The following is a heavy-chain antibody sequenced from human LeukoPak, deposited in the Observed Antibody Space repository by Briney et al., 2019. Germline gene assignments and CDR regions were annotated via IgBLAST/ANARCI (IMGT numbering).Heavy chain of an antibody. J-gene: IGHJ4*02. D-gene: IGHD2-2*01. Sequence: GESLKISCKGSGYSFTTHWIGWVRQMPGKGLEWMGIIYPGDSDTRYSPSFQGQVTISADKSISTAYQQWSSLKASDTAMYYCARSGYCSSTTCYDLDYWGQGTLVTVSS. CDR3: ARSGYCSSTTCYDLDY. CDR1: GYSFTTHW. V-gene: IGHV5-51*01. CDR2: IYPGDSDT.